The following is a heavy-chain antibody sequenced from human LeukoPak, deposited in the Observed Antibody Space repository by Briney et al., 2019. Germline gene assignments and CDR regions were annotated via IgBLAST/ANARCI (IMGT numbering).Heavy chain of an antibody. CDR1: GFTFSDYW. CDR3: AKDRLRDHILTGSFSD. Sequence: GGSLRLSCAASGFTFSDYWMNWVRQAPGKGLEWVANIKQDGSETHHVDSVKGRLTISRHTAKNSLYLQMNSLRAEDTAVYYCAKDRLRDHILTGSFSDWGQGTLVTVSS. CDR2: IKQDGSET. D-gene: IGHD3-9*01. V-gene: IGHV3-7*01. J-gene: IGHJ4*02.